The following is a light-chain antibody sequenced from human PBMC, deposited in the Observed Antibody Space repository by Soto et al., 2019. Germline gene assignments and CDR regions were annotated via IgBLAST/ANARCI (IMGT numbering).Light chain of an antibody. CDR1: SSNIGNND. Sequence: QSVLTQPPSVSAATGQRITISCSGGSSNIGNNDVAWYQQLPGTAPKLLIYGSDKRLSGISDRFSGSRSGTSATLGITGLQTGDEADYYCATWDNSLSAVLFGGGTKLTVL. J-gene: IGLJ2*01. CDR3: ATWDNSLSAVL. V-gene: IGLV1-51*01. CDR2: GSD.